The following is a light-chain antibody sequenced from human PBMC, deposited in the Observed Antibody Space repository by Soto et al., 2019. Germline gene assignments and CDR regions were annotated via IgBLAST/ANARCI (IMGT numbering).Light chain of an antibody. Sequence: QSVLTQTPSASGSPGQSVTISCTGNKNDIGVYDFVSWYQHHPGKAPRLIIYEVVQRPSGVPDRFSGSKSGNTASLTVSGLQAADEADYFCKSYAGSNTYVFGSGTKVTVL. V-gene: IGLV2-8*01. CDR1: KNDIGVYDF. CDR3: KSYAGSNTYV. J-gene: IGLJ1*01. CDR2: EVV.